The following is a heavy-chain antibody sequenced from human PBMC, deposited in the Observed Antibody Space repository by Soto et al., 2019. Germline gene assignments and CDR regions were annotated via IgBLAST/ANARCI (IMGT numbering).Heavy chain of an antibody. J-gene: IGHJ6*02. CDR3: VRGEQLVWYYKSGLDV. Sequence: SETLSLTCAVYGGSFSGYYWNWIRQPPEKGLEWIGEINHSGSTNYNPSLKSRVTLSVDTSKNQFSLKLSSVTAADTAVYYCVRGEQLVWYYKSGLDVWGQGTTVTVSS. CDR1: GGSFSGYY. V-gene: IGHV4-34*01. D-gene: IGHD3-3*01. CDR2: INHSGST.